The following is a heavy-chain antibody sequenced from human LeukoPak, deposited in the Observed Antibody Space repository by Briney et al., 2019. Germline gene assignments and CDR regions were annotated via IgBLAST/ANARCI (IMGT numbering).Heavy chain of an antibody. CDR3: ARVGDGSSYDL. CDR1: GFSFDKHT. V-gene: IGHV3-64*01. CDR2: INSVGGAI. J-gene: IGHJ3*01. D-gene: IGHD5-24*01. Sequence: HPGGSLRLSCAASGFSFDKHTMHWVRQAPGMGPEFVSSINSVGGAIFYASSVKGRFTISRDNSKETLYLQMVSLRVEDTSIYYCARVGDGSSYDLWGHGTLVTVSS.